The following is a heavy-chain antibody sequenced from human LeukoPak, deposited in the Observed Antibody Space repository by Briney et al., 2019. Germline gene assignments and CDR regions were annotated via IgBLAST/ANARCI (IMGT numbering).Heavy chain of an antibody. CDR1: GGSISSGSYY. J-gene: IGHJ6*03. D-gene: IGHD2-21*02. CDR2: IYTSGST. Sequence: PSETLSLTCTVSGGSISSGSYYWSWIRQPAGKGLEWIGRIYTSGSTNYNPSLKSRVTISVDTSKNQFSLKLSSVTAADTAVYYCARDSPLYCGGDCYSYYYYYMDVWGKGTTVTVSS. CDR3: ARDSPLYCGGDCYSYYYYYMDV. V-gene: IGHV4-61*02.